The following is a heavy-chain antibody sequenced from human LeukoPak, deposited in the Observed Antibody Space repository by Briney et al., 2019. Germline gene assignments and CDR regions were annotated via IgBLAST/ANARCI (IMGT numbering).Heavy chain of an antibody. CDR3: AKDYDDVWGSLDY. CDR2: IRISGGST. Sequence: PGGSLRLSCAASGFSVSSNYMSWVRQAPGKGLEWVAAIRISGGSTYYAGSVKGRFTISRDNSKNTLYLQMNSLTAEDTAIYYCAKDYDDVWGSLDYWGQGTLVTVSS. CDR1: GFSVSSNY. V-gene: IGHV3-23*01. D-gene: IGHD3-16*01. J-gene: IGHJ4*02.